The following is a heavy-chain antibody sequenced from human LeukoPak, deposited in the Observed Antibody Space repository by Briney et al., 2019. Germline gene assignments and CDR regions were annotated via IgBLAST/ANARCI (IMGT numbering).Heavy chain of an antibody. CDR1: GFTFSSYA. D-gene: IGHD6-19*01. Sequence: PGGSLRLSCAASGFTFSSYAMGWVRQAPGKGLEWVSAISGSGGSTYYADSVKGRFTISRDNSKNTLYLQMNSLRAEDTAVYYCAKDSSSGWYYDYWGQGTLVTVSS. J-gene: IGHJ4*02. CDR2: ISGSGGST. V-gene: IGHV3-23*01. CDR3: AKDSSSGWYYDY.